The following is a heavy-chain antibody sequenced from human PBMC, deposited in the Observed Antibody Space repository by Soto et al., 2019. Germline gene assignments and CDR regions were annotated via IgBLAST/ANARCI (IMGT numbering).Heavy chain of an antibody. V-gene: IGHV4-34*01. Sequence: QVQLQQWGAGLLKPSETLSLTCAVYGGSFSGYYWSWIRQPPGKGLEWIGEIHHSGSTNYNPSLKNSVTISVDTSKNQVSLKLSSVTAADTAVYYCARSDYDILTGYYFPFDYWGQGTLVTVAS. CDR1: GGSFSGYY. J-gene: IGHJ4*02. CDR2: IHHSGST. D-gene: IGHD3-9*01. CDR3: ARSDYDILTGYYFPFDY.